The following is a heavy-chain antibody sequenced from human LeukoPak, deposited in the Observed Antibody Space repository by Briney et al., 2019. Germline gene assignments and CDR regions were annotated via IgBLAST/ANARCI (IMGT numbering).Heavy chain of an antibody. CDR1: GYSISSGYY. V-gene: IGHV4-38-2*02. Sequence: SETLSLTCTVSGYSISSGYYWGWIRQPPGKGLEWIGEINHSGSSNYNPSLKSRVTTSVVTSKNQFSLKVSSVTAADTAVYYCARRREGYFDLWGRGNLVTVSS. CDR2: INHSGSS. J-gene: IGHJ2*01. CDR3: ARRREGYFDL.